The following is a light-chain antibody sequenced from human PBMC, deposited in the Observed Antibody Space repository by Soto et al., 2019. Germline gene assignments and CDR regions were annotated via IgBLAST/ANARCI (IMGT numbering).Light chain of an antibody. CDR2: AAS. CDR1: QSISSY. J-gene: IGKJ1*01. Sequence: DIQMTQSPSSLSASVGDRVTITCRASQSISSYLNWHQQKPGKAPNLLIYAASSLQSGVPSRFSGSGSGTHFTLTISSLQSEDFATYYCQQSFSTPWTFGQGTKVEIK. V-gene: IGKV1-39*01. CDR3: QQSFSTPWT.